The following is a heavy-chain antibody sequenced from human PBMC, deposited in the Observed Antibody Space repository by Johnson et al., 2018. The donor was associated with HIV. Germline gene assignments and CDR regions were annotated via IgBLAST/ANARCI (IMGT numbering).Heavy chain of an antibody. CDR3: ARVSYSGTYWAFDI. CDR1: GFTIDDDA. V-gene: IGHV3-23*04. CDR2: ISGSGGST. Sequence: VQLVESGGGLVQPGRSLRLSCAASGFTIDDDAIHWVRQAPGKGLEWVSAISGSGGSTYYADSVKGRFTISRDNSKNTLYLQMNSLRAEDSALYYCARVSYSGTYWAFDIWGQGIMVTVSS. D-gene: IGHD1-26*01. J-gene: IGHJ3*02.